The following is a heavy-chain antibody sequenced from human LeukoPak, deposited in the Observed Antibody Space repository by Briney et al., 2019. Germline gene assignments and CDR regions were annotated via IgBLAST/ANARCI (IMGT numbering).Heavy chain of an antibody. Sequence: QPGGSLRLSCAASGFTFSTYPMHWVRQAPGKGLEYVSSTSSNGGTTYYADSVRGRFTISRDNSKNTLYLQMNSLRTEDTAVYYCVKDTNNPGVAGGDYWGQGTLVTVSS. CDR3: VKDTNNPGVAGGDY. CDR1: GFTFSTYP. D-gene: IGHD6-19*01. CDR2: TSSNGGTT. V-gene: IGHV3-64D*06. J-gene: IGHJ4*02.